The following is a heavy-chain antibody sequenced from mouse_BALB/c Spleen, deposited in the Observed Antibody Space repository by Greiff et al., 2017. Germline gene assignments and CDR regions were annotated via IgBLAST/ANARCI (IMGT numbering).Heavy chain of an antibody. D-gene: IGHD2-10*02. J-gene: IGHJ4*01. V-gene: IGHV1-87*01. CDR1: GYTFTSYW. Sequence: QVQLKESGAELARPGASVKLSCKASGYTFTSYWMQWVKQRPGQGLEWIGAIYPGDGDTRYTQKFKGKATLTADKSSSTAYMQLSSLASEDSAVYYCARKYGNGAMDYWGQGTSVTVSS. CDR3: ARKYGNGAMDY. CDR2: IYPGDGDT.